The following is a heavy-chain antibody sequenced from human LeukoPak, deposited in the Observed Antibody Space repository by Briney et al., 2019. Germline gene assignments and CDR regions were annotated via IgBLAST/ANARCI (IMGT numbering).Heavy chain of an antibody. Sequence: KASETLSLTCTVSGYSISSGYYWGWIRQPPGNGLEWIGSIYHTGNTNYNPSLKSRVTISVDTSKNQFSLKMSSVTVADTAVYYCARQGGLAAAAKRPFWYWGQGTLVTVSS. V-gene: IGHV4-38-2*02. CDR1: GYSISSGYY. CDR2: IYHTGNT. CDR3: ARQGGLAAAAKRPFWY. D-gene: IGHD6-13*01. J-gene: IGHJ4*02.